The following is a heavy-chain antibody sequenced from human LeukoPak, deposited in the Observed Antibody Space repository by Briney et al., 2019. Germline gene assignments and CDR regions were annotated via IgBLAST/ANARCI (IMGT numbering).Heavy chain of an antibody. CDR2: MNPNSGNT. CDR1: GYTFTSYD. V-gene: IGHV1-8*01. J-gene: IGHJ4*02. Sequence: ASVKVSCKAPGYTFTSYDINWVRQATGQGLEWMGWMNPNSGNTGYAQKFQGRVTMTRNTSISTAYMELSSLRSEDTAVYYCARGKVTMVRGVIITSFDYWGQGTLVTVSS. CDR3: ARGKVTMVRGVIITSFDY. D-gene: IGHD3-10*01.